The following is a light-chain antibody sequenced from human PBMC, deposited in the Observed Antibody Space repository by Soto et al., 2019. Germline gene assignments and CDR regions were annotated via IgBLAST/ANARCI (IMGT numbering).Light chain of an antibody. Sequence: LLTQSPATLSVSPGQRVTLSCRASQSISSYLAWYQQRPGQPSRLLIYDASNRATGIPARFSGSGSGTDFTLTISSLEPEDFAVYYCQQYNNWPRTFGQGTKWIS. CDR2: DAS. CDR3: QQYNNWPRT. V-gene: IGKV3-11*01. CDR1: QSISSY. J-gene: IGKJ1*01.